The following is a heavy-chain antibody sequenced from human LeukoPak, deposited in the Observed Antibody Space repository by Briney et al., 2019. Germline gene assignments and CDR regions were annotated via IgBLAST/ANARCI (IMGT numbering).Heavy chain of an antibody. J-gene: IGHJ4*02. CDR3: ARDRNYYDSSGGY. D-gene: IGHD3-22*01. V-gene: IGHV3-23*01. CDR2: ISGSGGST. Sequence: GGSLRLSCAASGFTFSSYAMSWVRQAPGKGLEWVSVISGSGGSTYYADSVKGRFTISRDNSKNTLYLQMNSLRAEDTAVYYCARDRNYYDSSGGYWGQGTLVTVSS. CDR1: GFTFSSYA.